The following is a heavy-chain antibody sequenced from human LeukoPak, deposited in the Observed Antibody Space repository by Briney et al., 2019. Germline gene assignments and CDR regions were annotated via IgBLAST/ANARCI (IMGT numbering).Heavy chain of an antibody. CDR3: AKGTTGHCSGATCYPFDM. J-gene: IGHJ3*02. CDR1: GFTFSNYG. Sequence: GGSLRLSCVASGFTFSNYGMNWVRQTPGKALEWVSSSAGSGGFGGTYYADSVKGRFTISIDTSKNTLFLHMNSLRVEDTAIYYCAKGTTGHCSGATCYPFDMWGQGTVVTVSS. CDR2: SAGSGGFGGT. V-gene: IGHV3-23*01. D-gene: IGHD2-15*01.